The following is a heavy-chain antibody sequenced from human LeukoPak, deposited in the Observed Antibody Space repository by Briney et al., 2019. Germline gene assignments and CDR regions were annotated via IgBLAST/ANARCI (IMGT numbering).Heavy chain of an antibody. V-gene: IGHV3-21*01. CDR1: GFTFSSYS. CDR2: ISSCSSYI. D-gene: IGHD1-26*01. CDR3: ARDAGVGSYLY. Sequence: GGSLRLSCAASGFTFSSYSMNWVRQAPGKGLEWVSSISSCSSYIYYADSVKGRFTISRDNAKNSLYLQMNSLRAEDTAVYYCARDAGVGSYLYWGQGTLVTVSS. J-gene: IGHJ4*02.